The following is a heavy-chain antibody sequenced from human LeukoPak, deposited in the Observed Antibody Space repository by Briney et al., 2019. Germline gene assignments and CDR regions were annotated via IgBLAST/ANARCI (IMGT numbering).Heavy chain of an antibody. J-gene: IGHJ6*03. D-gene: IGHD6-13*01. CDR1: GFTFTSSA. V-gene: IGHV1-58*01. CDR3: ARAAAGTYYYYYYYMDV. Sequence: GTSVKVSCKASGFTFTSSAVQWVRQARGQRLEWIGWIVVGSGNTNYAQKFRERVTITRDMSTSTAYMELSSVTAADTAVYYCARAAAGTYYYYYYYMDVWGKGTTVTVSS. CDR2: IVVGSGNT.